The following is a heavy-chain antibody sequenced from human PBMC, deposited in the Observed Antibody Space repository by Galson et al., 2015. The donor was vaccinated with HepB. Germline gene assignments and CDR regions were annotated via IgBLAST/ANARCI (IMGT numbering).Heavy chain of an antibody. CDR3: VRSAGWASDY. CDR1: GFTFSDYW. J-gene: IGHJ4*02. CDR2: IKQDGSEK. V-gene: IGHV3-7*03. Sequence: SLRLSCAASGFTFSDYWMTWVRQAPGKGLEWVANIKQDGSEKYHVDSVKGRFTISRDNAKNSLYLQMNSLRADDTAVFYCVRSAGWASDYWGQGTLVTVSS. D-gene: IGHD1-26*01.